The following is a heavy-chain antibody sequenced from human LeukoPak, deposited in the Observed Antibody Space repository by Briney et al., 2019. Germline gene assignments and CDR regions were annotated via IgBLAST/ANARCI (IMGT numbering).Heavy chain of an antibody. Sequence: GGSLRLSCAASGFTFSDYYMSWIRQAPGKGLEWISYISSGGSTIYYADSVKGRFTISRDNAKNSLYLQMNSLRAEDTAVYYCARDRPSSADPYYNILTGYYTGWEYWGQGTLVTVSS. J-gene: IGHJ4*02. CDR3: ARDRPSSADPYYNILTGYYTGWEY. V-gene: IGHV3-11*01. CDR1: GFTFSDYY. CDR2: ISSGGSTI. D-gene: IGHD3-9*01.